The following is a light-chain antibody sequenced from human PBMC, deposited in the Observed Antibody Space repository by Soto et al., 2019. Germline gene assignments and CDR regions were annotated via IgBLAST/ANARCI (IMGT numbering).Light chain of an antibody. CDR2: EVN. CDR1: SSDVGSYNL. Sequence: QSVLTQPASVSGSPGQSITISCTGTSSDVGSYNLVSWYQQHPGKAPKLMIYEVNNRPSGVSDRFSGSKSGNAASLTISGLQAEDEADYYCCSYAGSSTFEGVFGGGTKLTVL. CDR3: CSYAGSSTFEGV. V-gene: IGLV2-23*02. J-gene: IGLJ3*02.